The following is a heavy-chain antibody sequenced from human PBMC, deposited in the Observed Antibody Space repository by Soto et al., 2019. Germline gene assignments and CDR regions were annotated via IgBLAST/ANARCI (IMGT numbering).Heavy chain of an antibody. CDR2: IYPSGST. Sequence: QLQLQESGSGLVKPSQTLSLTCAVSGGSISSGGYSCNWIRQPPGKGLVWIGYIYPSGSTYYNPSPTSPVTISVARSKNQFSLKLSSVTAADTAVYYCASGMTTVTTFAYWGQGTLVTVSS. CDR1: GGSISSGGYS. D-gene: IGHD4-17*01. CDR3: ASGMTTVTTFAY. J-gene: IGHJ4*02. V-gene: IGHV4-30-2*01.